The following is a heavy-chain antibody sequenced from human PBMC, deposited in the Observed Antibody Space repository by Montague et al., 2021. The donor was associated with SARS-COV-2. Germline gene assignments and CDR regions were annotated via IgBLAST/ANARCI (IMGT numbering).Heavy chain of an antibody. CDR2: ISYDGSNK. Sequence: SLRLSCAAPGFTFSNYGIHWVRQAPGKGLEWVAVISYDGSNKYYADSVKGRFTISRDNPKNTLYLQMNSLRTEDTAVYYCAKDWWIKIAAPEYFDYWGQGTLVTVSS. V-gene: IGHV3-30*18. J-gene: IGHJ4*02. CDR1: GFTFSNYG. CDR3: AKDWWIKIAAPEYFDY. D-gene: IGHD6-25*01.